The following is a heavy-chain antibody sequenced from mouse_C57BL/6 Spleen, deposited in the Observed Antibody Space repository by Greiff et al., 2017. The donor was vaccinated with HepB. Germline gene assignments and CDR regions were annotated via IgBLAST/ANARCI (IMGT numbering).Heavy chain of an antibody. Sequence: EVKLVESGPELVKPGASVKISCKASGYTFTDYYMNWVKQSHGKSLEWIGDINPNNGGTSYNQKFKGKATLTVDKSSSTAYMELRSLTSEDSAVYYCATNYGSSYYWGQGTLVTVSA. J-gene: IGHJ3*01. CDR1: GYTFTDYY. V-gene: IGHV1-26*01. CDR2: INPNNGGT. CDR3: ATNYGSSYY. D-gene: IGHD1-1*01.